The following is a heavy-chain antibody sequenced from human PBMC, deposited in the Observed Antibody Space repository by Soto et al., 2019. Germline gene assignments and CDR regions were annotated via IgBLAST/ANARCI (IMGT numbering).Heavy chain of an antibody. J-gene: IGHJ3*02. CDR3: ARVAGITIFPTSDHDAFDI. CDR1: GYTFTSYY. CDR2: INPSGGST. Sequence: ASVKVSCKASGYTFTSYYMHWVRQAPGQGLEWMGIINPSGGSTSYAQKFQGRVTMTRDTSTSTVYMELSSLRSEDTAVYYCARVAGITIFPTSDHDAFDIWGQGTMVTVSS. D-gene: IGHD3-9*01. V-gene: IGHV1-46*03.